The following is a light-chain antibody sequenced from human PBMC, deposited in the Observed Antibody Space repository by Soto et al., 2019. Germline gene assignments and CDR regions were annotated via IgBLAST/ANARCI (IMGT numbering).Light chain of an antibody. J-gene: IGLJ1*01. CDR1: NSDGGGYNY. CDR3: SSYTSSSRRV. Sequence: GPWWTPSFSGNNSDGGGYNYVSWYQQNPGKAPKLMIYDVSNRPSGVSNRFSGSKSGNTASLTISGLQAEDEADYYCSSYTSSSRRVFGPGTKVTVL. CDR2: DVS. V-gene: IGLV2-14*04.